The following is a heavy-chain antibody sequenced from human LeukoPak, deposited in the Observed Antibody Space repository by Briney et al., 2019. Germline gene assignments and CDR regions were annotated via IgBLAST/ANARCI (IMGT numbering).Heavy chain of an antibody. CDR2: IIPIFGTA. CDR3: ARGAGDYVGVYFDY. D-gene: IGHD4-17*01. Sequence: GASVKVSCKASGGTFSSYAISWVRQAPGQGLEWMGGIIPIFGTANYAQKFQGRVTITADESTSTAYMELSSLRSEDTAVYYCARGAGDYVGVYFDYWGQGTLVTVSS. V-gene: IGHV1-69*13. CDR1: GGTFSSYA. J-gene: IGHJ4*02.